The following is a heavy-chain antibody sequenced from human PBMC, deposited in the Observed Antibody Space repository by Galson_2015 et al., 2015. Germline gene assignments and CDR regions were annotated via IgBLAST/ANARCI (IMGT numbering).Heavy chain of an antibody. J-gene: IGHJ2*01. CDR1: GYTFTGYY. Sequence: SVKVSCKASGYTFTGYYMHWVRQAPGQGLEWMGWINPNSGGTNYAQKFQGWVTMTRDTSISTAYMELSRLRSDDAAVYYCARPLYDSGWYFELWGRGTLVTVSS. V-gene: IGHV1-2*04. D-gene: IGHD3-22*01. CDR3: ARPLYDSGWYFEL. CDR2: INPNSGGT.